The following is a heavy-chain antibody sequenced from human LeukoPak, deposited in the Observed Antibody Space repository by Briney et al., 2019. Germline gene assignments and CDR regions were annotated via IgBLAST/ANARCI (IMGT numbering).Heavy chain of an antibody. CDR2: IYTSGST. CDR1: GGSISSYY. J-gene: IGHJ6*03. CDR3: ARVRISAIDYYYYMDV. V-gene: IGHV4-4*07. Sequence: SETLSLTCTVSGGSISSYYWSWIRQPAGKGLEWIGRIYTSGSTNYNPSLKSRVTMSVDTSKNQFSLKLSSVTAADTAVYYCARVRISAIDYYYYMDVWGKGTTVTVSS. D-gene: IGHD6-25*01.